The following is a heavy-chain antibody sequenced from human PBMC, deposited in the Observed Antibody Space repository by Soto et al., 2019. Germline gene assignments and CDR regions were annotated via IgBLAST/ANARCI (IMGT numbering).Heavy chain of an antibody. Sequence: GGSLSLPWGAAGCTFGVNGGSWVRKAPGKGLEWVSAVSGSGGSTYYADSVKGRFTISRDNSKNTLYLQMNSLRAEDTAVYYSAKDPREVTAIHFDYWGQGSLVTVSS. D-gene: IGHD2-21*02. CDR2: VSGSGGST. V-gene: IGHV3-23*01. CDR1: GCTFGVNG. CDR3: AKDPREVTAIHFDY. J-gene: IGHJ4*02.